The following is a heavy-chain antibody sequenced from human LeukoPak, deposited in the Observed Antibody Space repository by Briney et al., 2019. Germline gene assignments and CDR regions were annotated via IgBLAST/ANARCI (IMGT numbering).Heavy chain of an antibody. CDR1: GSTFSSYE. CDR3: VMLFMGSTNWPDY. V-gene: IGHV3-48*03. CDR2: ISSTGGTI. Sequence: GGSLRLSCAASGSTFSSYEMNWVRQAPGKGLEWVSYISSTGGTIYYADSVKGRFTISRDNAKRSLFLQLNSLRAEDTAVYYCVMLFMGSTNWPDYWGQGTLVTVSS. J-gene: IGHJ4*02. D-gene: IGHD6-13*01.